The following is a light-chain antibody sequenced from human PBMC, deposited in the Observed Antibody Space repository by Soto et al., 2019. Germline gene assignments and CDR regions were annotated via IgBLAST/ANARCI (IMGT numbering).Light chain of an antibody. CDR2: DAS. CDR3: QKYENYWT. J-gene: IGKJ1*01. CDR1: QTISSW. Sequence: DIQMTQSPFALSASVGDRVTITCRASQTISSWLAWYQQIPGKAPKLLIYDASNLESGVPSRFSGSGSGTEFTLTISSLQPEDFAVYYCQKYENYWTFGQGTKVDI. V-gene: IGKV1-5*01.